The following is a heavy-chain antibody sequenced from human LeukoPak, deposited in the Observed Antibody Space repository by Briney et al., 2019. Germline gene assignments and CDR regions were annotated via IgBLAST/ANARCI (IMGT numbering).Heavy chain of an antibody. J-gene: IGHJ4*02. V-gene: IGHV4-59*08. CDR1: GGSISSYF. CDR2: IYYSGST. Sequence: PSETLSLTCTVSGGSISSYFGSWIRQPPGKGLELIGFIYYSGSTSYNPSLKSRVTISVDTSKSQFSLKLSSVIAADTAVYYCARQAYISGFEYIDYWGQGTLVTVSS. CDR3: ARQAYISGFEYIDY. D-gene: IGHD6-19*01.